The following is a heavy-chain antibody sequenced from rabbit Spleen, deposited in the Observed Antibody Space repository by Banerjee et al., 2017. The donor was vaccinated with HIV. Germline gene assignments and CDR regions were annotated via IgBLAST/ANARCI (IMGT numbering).Heavy chain of an antibody. J-gene: IGHJ4*01. V-gene: IGHV1S40*01. Sequence: QSLEESGGDLVKPGASLTLTCTASGFSFTISGYMCWVRQAPGKGLEWIACIITASGDSGYATWAKGRFTISKTSSTTMTLQMTSLTAADTANYFCARGGGDAGDGYDLWGPGTLVTVS. D-gene: IGHD6-1*01. CDR2: IITASGDS. CDR1: GFSFTISGY. CDR3: ARGGGDAGDGYDL.